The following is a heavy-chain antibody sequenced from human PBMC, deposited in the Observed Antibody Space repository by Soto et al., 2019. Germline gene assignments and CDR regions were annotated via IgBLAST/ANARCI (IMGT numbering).Heavy chain of an antibody. D-gene: IGHD4-17*01. J-gene: IGHJ3*02. CDR1: GFTFSSYA. CDR2: ISSNGGST. V-gene: IGHV3-64*01. CDR3: AREGGSTVVRTADAFDI. Sequence: EVQLVESGGGLVQPGGSLRLSCAASGFTFSSYAMHWVRQAPGKGLEYVSAISSNGGSTYYANSVKGRFTISRDNSKNTLYLQMGSLRAEAMAVYYCAREGGSTVVRTADAFDIWGQGTMVTVSS.